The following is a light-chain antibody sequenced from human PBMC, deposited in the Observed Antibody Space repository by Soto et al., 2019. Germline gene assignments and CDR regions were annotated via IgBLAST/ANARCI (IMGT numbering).Light chain of an antibody. CDR2: GAF. Sequence: EIVMTQSPTILSVSPGERATLSCMASQSVSSNLAWYQQKPGQAPSLLIYGAFTRATGIPARFSGTGSGTEFTLTISSLQPEDFATYYCQQSYSTPGWTFGQGTKVDIK. CDR1: QSVSSN. V-gene: IGKV3-15*01. J-gene: IGKJ1*01. CDR3: QQSYSTPGWT.